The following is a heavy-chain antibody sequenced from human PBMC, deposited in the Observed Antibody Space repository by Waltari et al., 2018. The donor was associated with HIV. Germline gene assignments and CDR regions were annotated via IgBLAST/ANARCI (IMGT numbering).Heavy chain of an antibody. CDR3: ARDDRLYLDY. J-gene: IGHJ4*02. CDR1: GYSISSAFY. CDR2: IYHSGST. Sequence: QVQLQESGPGLVKPSETLSLTCAVSGYSISSAFYWGWIRQPPGKGLEWIGIIYHSGSTYYNPSIKSRVTISVDTSKNQFSLKLSSVTAADTAVYYCARDDRLYLDYWGQGTLVTVSS. D-gene: IGHD3-22*01. V-gene: IGHV4-38-2*02.